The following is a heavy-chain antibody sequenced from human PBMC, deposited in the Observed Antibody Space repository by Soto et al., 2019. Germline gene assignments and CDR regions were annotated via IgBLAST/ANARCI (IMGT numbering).Heavy chain of an antibody. CDR1: GYTFTSYY. V-gene: IGHV1-46*01. CDR2: INPSGGST. J-gene: IGHJ6*03. D-gene: IGHD3-10*01. Sequence: ASVKVSCKASGYTFTSYYMHWVRQAPGQGLEWMGIINPSGGSTSYAQKFQGRVTMTRDTSTSTVYMELSSLRSEDTAVYYCARVGITMVRGANAHYYYMDVWGKGTTVTVSS. CDR3: ARVGITMVRGANAHYYYMDV.